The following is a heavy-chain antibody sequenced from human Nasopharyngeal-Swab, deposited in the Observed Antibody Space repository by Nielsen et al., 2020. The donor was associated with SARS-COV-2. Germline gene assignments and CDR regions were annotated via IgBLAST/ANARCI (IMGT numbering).Heavy chain of an antibody. D-gene: IGHD5-18*01. Sequence: GGSLRLSCAASGFTFSSYSMNWVRQAPGKGREWVSSISSSSSHIYYADSVKGRFTISRDNAKNSLYLQMNSLRAEDTAVYYCARDWDTAMVTNYYYYMDVWGKGTTVTVSS. CDR3: ARDWDTAMVTNYYYYMDV. V-gene: IGHV3-21*01. CDR2: ISSSSSHI. J-gene: IGHJ6*03. CDR1: GFTFSSYS.